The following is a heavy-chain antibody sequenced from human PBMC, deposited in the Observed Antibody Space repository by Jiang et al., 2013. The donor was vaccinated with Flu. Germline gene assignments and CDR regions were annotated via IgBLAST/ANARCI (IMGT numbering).Heavy chain of an antibody. V-gene: IGHV4-38-2*02. CDR2: IYHSGTT. J-gene: IGHJ3*02. Sequence: LLKPSETLSLTCTVSGYSISSGYYWGWIRQPPGKGLEWIGSIYHSGTTYYNPSLKSRVTISVDTSKNQFSLKLSSVTAADTAVYYCARTTVTRLDAFDIWGQGTMVTVSS. CDR3: ARTTVTRLDAFDI. CDR1: GYSISSGYY. D-gene: IGHD4-17*01.